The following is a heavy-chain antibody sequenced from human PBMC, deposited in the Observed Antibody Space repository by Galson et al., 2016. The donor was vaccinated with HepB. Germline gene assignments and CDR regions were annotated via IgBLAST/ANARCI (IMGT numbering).Heavy chain of an antibody. CDR3: VRHARLLSPRGWFDP. CDR1: GDSLTNGDFY. J-gene: IGHJ5*02. Sequence: SETLSLTCTVSGDSLTNGDFYWGWIRQSQGKGLEWIGSILRSATTHYSVSLESRVSIAEDASRNQFTLQLRSVTVEDVGVYYCVRHARLLSPRGWFDPWGQGALVIVSS. CDR2: ILRSATT. D-gene: IGHD2-21*01. V-gene: IGHV4-39*01.